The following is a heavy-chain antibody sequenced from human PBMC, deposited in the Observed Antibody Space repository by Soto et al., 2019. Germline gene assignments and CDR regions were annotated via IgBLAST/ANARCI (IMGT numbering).Heavy chain of an antibody. V-gene: IGHV3-23*01. CDR1: GFTFSSYA. CDR3: ARETYSFNDY. CDR2: ISDSGDNI. D-gene: IGHD4-4*01. J-gene: IGHJ4*02. Sequence: VGSLRLSCAASGFTFSSYAMSWVRQAPGKGLEWVSIISDSGDNIYYADSVKGRFTISRDNAKNTLFLQMNGLRAEDTAVYYCARETYSFNDYWGRGT.